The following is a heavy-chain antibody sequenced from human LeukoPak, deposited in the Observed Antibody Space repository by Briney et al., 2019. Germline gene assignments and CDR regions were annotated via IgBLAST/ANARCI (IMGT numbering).Heavy chain of an antibody. V-gene: IGHV4-61*08. D-gene: IGHD5-24*01. CDR2: IYYSGST. J-gene: IGHJ6*02. Sequence: SETLSLTCTVSGGSISSGDYYWSWIRQPPGKGLEWIGYIYYSGSTNYNPSLKSRVTISVDTSKSQFSLKLSSVTAADTAVYYCARATKPPPGYYYGMDVWGQGTTVTVSS. CDR1: GGSISSGDYY. CDR3: ARATKPPPGYYYGMDV.